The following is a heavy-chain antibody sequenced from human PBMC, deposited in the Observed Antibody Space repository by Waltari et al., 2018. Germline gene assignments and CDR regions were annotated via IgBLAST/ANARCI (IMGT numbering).Heavy chain of an antibody. CDR2: IYYSGGT. CDR3: ARGRPYYYDSSGYYYLDP. Sequence: QLQLQESGPGLVKPSETLSLTCTVSGGSISSSSYYWGWIRQPPGRGLEWIGSIYYSGGTYYNPYLKSVVTISVDTSKNQFSLKLSSVTAADTAVDYCARGRPYYYDSSGYYYLDPWGQGTLVTVSS. J-gene: IGHJ5*02. CDR1: GGSISSSSYY. D-gene: IGHD3-22*01. V-gene: IGHV4-39*07.